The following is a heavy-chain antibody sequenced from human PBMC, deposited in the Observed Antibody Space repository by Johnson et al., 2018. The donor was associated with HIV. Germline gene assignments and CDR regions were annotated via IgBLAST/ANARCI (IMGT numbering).Heavy chain of an antibody. Sequence: QVQLVESGGGLVKPGGSLRLSCAASGFTFSNAWMNWVRQAPGKGLEWVAFIWHDGRDVYYADSVKGRFTVSRDNSKNAVYLQMNSLGAGDTAVYYCAKDQHGPLVPTVMRDDAFDIWGQGTVVTVSS. J-gene: IGHJ3*02. CDR2: IWHDGRDV. D-gene: IGHD5-12*01. CDR3: AKDQHGPLVPTVMRDDAFDI. CDR1: GFTFSNAW. V-gene: IGHV3-33*03.